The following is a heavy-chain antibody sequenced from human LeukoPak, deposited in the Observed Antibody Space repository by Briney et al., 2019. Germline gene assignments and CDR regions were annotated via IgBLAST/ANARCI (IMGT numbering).Heavy chain of an antibody. CDR2: IIPNSGAT. J-gene: IGHJ4*02. CDR3: ARQLGATSRDY. D-gene: IGHD1-26*01. Sequence: SVKVSCKASGYTFTGYYMHWVRQAPGQGLEWMGWIIPNSGATNYAQNFQGRVTMTRDTSISTAYMELNRLTSDDTAVYYCARQLGATSRDYWGQGTLVTVSS. V-gene: IGHV1-2*02. CDR1: GYTFTGYY.